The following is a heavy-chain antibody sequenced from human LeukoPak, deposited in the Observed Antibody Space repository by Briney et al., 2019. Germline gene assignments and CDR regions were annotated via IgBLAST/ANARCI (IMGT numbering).Heavy chain of an antibody. Sequence: GESLKISCKGSGYTYTSYWTGWVRQLPGKGLEWMGIIYPGDSDTRYSPSFQGQITISADKSTRTAYLQWRGLKASDTAIYYCARLGGPRSPFDYWGQGTRVTVSS. CDR3: ARLGGPRSPFDY. D-gene: IGHD2-15*01. V-gene: IGHV5-51*01. CDR1: GYTYTSYW. J-gene: IGHJ4*01. CDR2: IYPGDSDT.